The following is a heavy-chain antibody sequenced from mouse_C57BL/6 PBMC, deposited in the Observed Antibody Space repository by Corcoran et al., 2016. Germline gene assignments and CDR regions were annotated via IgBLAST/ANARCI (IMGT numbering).Heavy chain of an antibody. D-gene: IGHD1-1*02. CDR1: GYTFTTFG. V-gene: IGHV9-3*01. CDR3: ARGGYLDY. Sequence: QIQLVQSGPELKKPGETVKISCKACGYTFTTFGMGWVKQAPGKGLKWMGWINTYSGVPTYADDFKGRFAFSLETSASTAYLQINNLKNEETATYFCARGGYLDYWCQGTTLTVSS. J-gene: IGHJ2*01. CDR2: INTYSGVP.